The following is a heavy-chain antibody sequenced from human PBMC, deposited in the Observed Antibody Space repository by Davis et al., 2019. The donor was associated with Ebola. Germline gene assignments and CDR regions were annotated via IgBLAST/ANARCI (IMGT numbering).Heavy chain of an antibody. V-gene: IGHV4-39*07. CDR2: IYYSGST. CDR1: GGSISSSSYY. Sequence: SETLSLTCTVSGGSISSSSYYWGWIRQPPGKGLEWIGSIYYSGSTYYNPSLKSRVTISVDTSKNQFSLKLSSVTAADTAVYYCARGYSYGPYNWFDPWGQGTLVTVSS. CDR3: ARGYSYGPYNWFDP. D-gene: IGHD5-18*01. J-gene: IGHJ5*02.